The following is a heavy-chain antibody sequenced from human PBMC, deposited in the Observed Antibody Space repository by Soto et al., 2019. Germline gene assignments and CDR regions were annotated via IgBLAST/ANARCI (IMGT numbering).Heavy chain of an antibody. J-gene: IGHJ6*02. Sequence: QVQLQQWGAGLLKPSETLSLTCAVYGGSFSGYYWSWIRQPPGKGLEWVGEIDHSGSTNYNPSLKRXXTXSGXTPKNQFSLKLNAVTAADTAVYYCARVRPRYGMDVWGLGTTVTVSS. D-gene: IGHD1-1*01. CDR3: ARVRPRYGMDV. V-gene: IGHV4-34*01. CDR1: GGSFSGYY. CDR2: IDHSGST.